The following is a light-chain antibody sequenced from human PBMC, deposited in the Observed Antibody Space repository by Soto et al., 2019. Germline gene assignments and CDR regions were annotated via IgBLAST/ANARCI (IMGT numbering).Light chain of an antibody. CDR2: DVS. CDR1: SSDVGGYKY. J-gene: IGLJ2*01. CDR3: CAYAGSYTVL. V-gene: IGLV2-11*01. Sequence: QSVLTQPRSVSGSPGQSVTISCTGTSSDVGGYKYVSWYQQHPGKVPKLMMFDVSEQPSGVPDRFSGSKSGNTASLSISGLQAEDEADYYCCAYAGSYTVLFGGGTKLTVL.